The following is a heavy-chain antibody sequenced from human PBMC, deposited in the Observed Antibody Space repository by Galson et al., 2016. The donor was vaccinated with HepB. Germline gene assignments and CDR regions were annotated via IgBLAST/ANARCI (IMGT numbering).Heavy chain of an antibody. V-gene: IGHV3-30*18. D-gene: IGHD1/OR15-1a*01. Sequence: SLRLSCAASGFTLTNYGMHWVRQAPGKGLEWVAMISYDGSAEYYADSVKGRFTISRDNSENTMYLQMSSQRTEDTAVYYCAKDLWMNKWTNYIDYWGQGTLVTVSS. J-gene: IGHJ4*02. CDR3: AKDLWMNKWTNYIDY. CDR2: ISYDGSAE. CDR1: GFTLTNYG.